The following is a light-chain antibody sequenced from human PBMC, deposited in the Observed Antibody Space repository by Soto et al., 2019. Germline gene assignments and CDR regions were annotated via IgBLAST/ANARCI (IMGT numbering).Light chain of an antibody. V-gene: IGLV2-14*01. J-gene: IGLJ1*01. CDR1: SSDVGGYNY. CDR3: SLYTSSSTPYV. CDR2: EVS. Sequence: QSALTQPASVSGSPGQSITISCTGTSSDVGGYNYVSWYQQHPGKAPKLMIYEVSNRPSGVSNRFSGSKSGNTASLTISGLQAEYEADYYCSLYTSSSTPYVFGTGTKLTVL.